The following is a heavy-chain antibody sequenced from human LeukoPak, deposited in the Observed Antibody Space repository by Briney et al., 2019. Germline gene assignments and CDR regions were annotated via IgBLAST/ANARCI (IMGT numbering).Heavy chain of an antibody. Sequence: KPSETLSLTCTVSGGSISSYYWSWIRQPPGKGLEWIGYIYYSGSTNYNPSLKSRVTISVDTSKNQFSLKLSSVTAADTAVYYCARHRRGYSGGGYYQRSFDYWGQGTLVTVSS. V-gene: IGHV4-59*08. D-gene: IGHD5-12*01. CDR1: GGSISSYY. CDR2: IYYSGST. CDR3: ARHRRGYSGGGYYQRSFDY. J-gene: IGHJ4*02.